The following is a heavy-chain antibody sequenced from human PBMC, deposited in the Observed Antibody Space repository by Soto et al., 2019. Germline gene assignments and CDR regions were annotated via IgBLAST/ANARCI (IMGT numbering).Heavy chain of an antibody. J-gene: IGHJ5*02. CDR2: ISSTGIYK. CDR3: VRDLYGSGTSLRGWFDP. V-gene: IGHV3-11*06. CDR1: GFTFSDYY. D-gene: IGHD3-10*01. Sequence: QEQLVESGGGWVKPGGSLRLSCAASGFTFSDYYIAWIRQAPGKGLEWISYISSTGIYKRYADSVKGRFTIARDNANNSLVLQMNSLRADDTDVYYCVRDLYGSGTSLRGWFDPWGQGTLVTVSS.